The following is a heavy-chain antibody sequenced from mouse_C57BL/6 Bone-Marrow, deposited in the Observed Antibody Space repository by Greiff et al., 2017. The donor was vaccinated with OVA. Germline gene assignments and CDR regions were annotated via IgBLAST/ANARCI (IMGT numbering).Heavy chain of an antibody. CDR1: GFTFSSYA. Sequence: EVQLQESGGGLVKPGGSLKLSCAASGFTFSSYAMSWVRQTPETRLEWVATISDGGSYTYYPDNVKGRFTISRDNAKNNLYLQMSHLKSEDTAMYYCARYAGDAMDYWGQGTSVTVSS. CDR3: ARYAGDAMDY. V-gene: IGHV5-4*01. D-gene: IGHD2-10*02. J-gene: IGHJ4*01. CDR2: ISDGGSYT.